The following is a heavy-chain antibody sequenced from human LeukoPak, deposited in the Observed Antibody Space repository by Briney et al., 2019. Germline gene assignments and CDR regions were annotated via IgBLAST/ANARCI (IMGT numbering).Heavy chain of an antibody. CDR1: GFTFSSYE. V-gene: IGHV3-48*03. CDR2: ISSSGSTI. J-gene: IGHJ6*04. D-gene: IGHD6-13*01. Sequence: GGSLRLSCAASGFTFSSYEMNWVRQAPGKGLEGVSYISSSGSTIYYADSVKGRFTISRDNAKNSLYLQMNSLRAEDTAVYYCAIREDSSSWYNGYYYGMDVWGKGTTVTVSS. CDR3: AIREDSSSWYNGYYYGMDV.